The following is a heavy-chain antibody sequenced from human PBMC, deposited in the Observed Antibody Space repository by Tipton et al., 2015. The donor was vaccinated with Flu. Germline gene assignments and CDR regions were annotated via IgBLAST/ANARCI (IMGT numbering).Heavy chain of an antibody. Sequence: QLVQSGAEVKKPGASVKVSCKASGYAFTTHYMHWMRQAPGQGLEWMGTINPSDERTRFAQRFQGRATMTRDRSTSTVYMELSSLRSDDTAVYYCARGTADTDYYPPAPEYFDYWGQGTLVTVSS. CDR2: INPSDERT. J-gene: IGHJ4*02. V-gene: IGHV1-46*01. D-gene: IGHD1-26*01. CDR3: ARGTADTDYYPPAPEYFDY. CDR1: GYAFTTHY.